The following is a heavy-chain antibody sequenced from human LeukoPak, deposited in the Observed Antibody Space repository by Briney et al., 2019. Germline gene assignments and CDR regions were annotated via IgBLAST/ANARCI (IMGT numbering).Heavy chain of an antibody. V-gene: IGHV4-30-4*01. D-gene: IGHD2-21*02. CDR1: GVSISSGDYY. Sequence: NPSQTLSLACTVSGVSISSGDYYWSWIRQPPGKGLEWIGYIYYSGSTYYNPSLKSRVTISVDTSKNQFSLKLSSVTAADTAVYYCARTYCGGDCYYYYYYGMDVWGQGTTVTVSS. J-gene: IGHJ6*02. CDR3: ARTYCGGDCYYYYYYGMDV. CDR2: IYYSGST.